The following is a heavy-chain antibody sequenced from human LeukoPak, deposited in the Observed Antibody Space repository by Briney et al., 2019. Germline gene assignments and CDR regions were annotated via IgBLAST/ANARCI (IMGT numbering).Heavy chain of an antibody. CDR2: ISAYTGDT. D-gene: IGHD4-11*01. CDR3: ARVGFSKFYHHMDV. Sequence: GASVKVSCKASGYTFTNYAINWVRQAPGQGLEWLGWISAYTGDTRYAQNLQGRVNMTTDTSTSTAYVELKSLRSDDTAVYYCARVGFSKFYHHMDVWGKGTTVTVSS. V-gene: IGHV1-18*01. J-gene: IGHJ6*03. CDR1: GYTFTNYA.